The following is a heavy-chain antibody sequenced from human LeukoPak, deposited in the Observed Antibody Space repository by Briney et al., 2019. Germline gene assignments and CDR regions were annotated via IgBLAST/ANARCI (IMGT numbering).Heavy chain of an antibody. D-gene: IGHD2-15*01. J-gene: IGHJ4*02. CDR3: ASPRPYCSGGSCYSNFDY. CDR1: GFTFSSYA. V-gene: IGHV3-23*01. Sequence: GGSLRLSCAASGFTFSSYAMSWVRQAPGKGLEWVSAISDSGVGTYYADSVKGRFTISRDNSKNTLYLQMNSLRAEDTAVYYCASPRPYCSGGSCYSNFDYWGQGTLVTVSS. CDR2: ISDSGVGT.